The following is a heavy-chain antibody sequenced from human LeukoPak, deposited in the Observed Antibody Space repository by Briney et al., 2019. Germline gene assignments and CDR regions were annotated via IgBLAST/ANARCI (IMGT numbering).Heavy chain of an antibody. CDR3: AKGGPDQGDSPPFDY. D-gene: IGHD2-21*02. V-gene: IGHV3-30*02. CDR2: IRYDGSDK. Sequence: PGGSLRLSCAASGFTFSSYGMHWVRQAPGKGLEWVSFIRYDGSDKHYADSVKGRFTISRDISQNTLYLQMNSLRPEGTAVYYCAKGGPDQGDSPPFDYWGQGTLVTVSS. CDR1: GFTFSSYG. J-gene: IGHJ4*02.